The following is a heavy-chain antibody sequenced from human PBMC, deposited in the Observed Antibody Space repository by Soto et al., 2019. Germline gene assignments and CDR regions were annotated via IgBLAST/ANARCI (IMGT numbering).Heavy chain of an antibody. J-gene: IGHJ6*02. V-gene: IGHV3-33*03. CDR2: MWYNGSKK. Sequence: QVHLVESGGGVVQPGRSLRLSCAASGFTFSSYGMLWVRQAPGKGLEWVAVMWYNGSKKDYGESVKGRFTIFRDNSENTLYLEMSSLRAEDTAVYYCARQLAVPYAAYAMDVWGQGTTVTVSS. D-gene: IGHD2-15*01. CDR3: ARQLAVPYAAYAMDV. CDR1: GFTFSSYG.